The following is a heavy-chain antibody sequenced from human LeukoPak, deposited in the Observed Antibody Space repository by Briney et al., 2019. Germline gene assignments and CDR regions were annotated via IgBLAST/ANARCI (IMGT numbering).Heavy chain of an antibody. V-gene: IGHV3-23*01. Sequence: GGSLRLSCAASGFTFSSYGMSWVRQAPGKGLEWVSAISGSGGSTYYADSVKGRFTISRDNSKNTLYLQMNSLRAEDTAVYYCAKDSLIDTAMGNDYWGQGTLVTVSS. CDR1: GFTFSSYG. CDR2: ISGSGGST. J-gene: IGHJ4*02. CDR3: AKDSLIDTAMGNDY. D-gene: IGHD5-18*01.